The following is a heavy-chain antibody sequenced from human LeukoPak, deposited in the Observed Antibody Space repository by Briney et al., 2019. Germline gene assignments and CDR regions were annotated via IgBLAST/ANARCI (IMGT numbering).Heavy chain of an antibody. D-gene: IGHD3-3*01. V-gene: IGHV4-59*01. CDR3: ARSPLEEAPLPYWFDP. Sequence: SETLSLTCTVSGGSISSYYWSWIRQPPGKGLEWIGYIYYSGSTNYNRSLKSRVTISVDTSKNQFSLKLSSVTAADTAVYYCARSPLEEAPLPYWFDPWGQGTLVTVSS. CDR1: GGSISSYY. J-gene: IGHJ5*02. CDR2: IYYSGST.